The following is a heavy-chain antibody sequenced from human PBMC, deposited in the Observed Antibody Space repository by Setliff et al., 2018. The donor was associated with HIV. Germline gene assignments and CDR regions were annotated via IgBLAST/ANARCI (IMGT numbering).Heavy chain of an antibody. Sequence: KPSETLSLTCTVSGGSISSYYWSWIRQPPGKGLEWIGYIYYSGSTNYNPSLKSRVTISVDTSKNQFSLKLSSVTAADTAVYYCARGPRGIAVAGSAFDIWGQGTMVTVSS. CDR3: ARGPRGIAVAGSAFDI. V-gene: IGHV4-59*01. J-gene: IGHJ3*02. D-gene: IGHD6-19*01. CDR1: GGSISSYY. CDR2: IYYSGST.